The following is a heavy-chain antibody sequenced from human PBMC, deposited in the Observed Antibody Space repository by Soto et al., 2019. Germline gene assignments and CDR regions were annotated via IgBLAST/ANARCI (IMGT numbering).Heavy chain of an antibody. V-gene: IGHV4-39*01. Sequence: QLQLQESDPRLVKPSETLSLICSVSGGSIRSGSNYWAWIRQPPGKGLDWIGTVYYNGNTYYNASLKSRVTISADTSKNQFSLKLSSVSAADTAVYYCVRQTIVRGVLSWFDPWGQGTLVTVSS. CDR3: VRQTIVRGVLSWFDP. CDR2: VYYNGNT. D-gene: IGHD3-10*01. J-gene: IGHJ5*02. CDR1: GGSIRSGSNY.